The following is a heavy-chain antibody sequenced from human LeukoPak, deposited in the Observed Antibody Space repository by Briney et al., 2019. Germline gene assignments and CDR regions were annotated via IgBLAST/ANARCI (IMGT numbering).Heavy chain of an antibody. D-gene: IGHD1-26*01. CDR3: ARRSESYYGDDD. Sequence: ASEKVSCKASGYTFTSYGINWVRQAPGQGLEWMGWINPYNGNTNYAQKLQGIVIMTKDTSTRTAYMELRSLRSDDAAVYCCARRSESYYGDDDWGQGVLVTVS. V-gene: IGHV1-18*01. J-gene: IGHJ4*02. CDR2: INPYNGNT. CDR1: GYTFTSYG.